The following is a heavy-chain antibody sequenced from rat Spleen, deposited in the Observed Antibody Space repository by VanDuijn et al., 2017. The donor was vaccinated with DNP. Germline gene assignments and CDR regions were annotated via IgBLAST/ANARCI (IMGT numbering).Heavy chain of an antibody. J-gene: IGHJ4*01. Sequence: EVQLQESGPGLVEPSQSLSLTCSVTGYSITSCCRWTWIRKFPGNKMEYIGHISYSGSTGYNPSLKSRISITRDTSKNQFFLQLNSVTSEDTATYYCARYITTGAMDAWGQGTSVTVSS. CDR3: ARYITTGAMDA. CDR2: ISYSGST. V-gene: IGHV3-1*01. D-gene: IGHD1-10*01. CDR1: GYSITSCC.